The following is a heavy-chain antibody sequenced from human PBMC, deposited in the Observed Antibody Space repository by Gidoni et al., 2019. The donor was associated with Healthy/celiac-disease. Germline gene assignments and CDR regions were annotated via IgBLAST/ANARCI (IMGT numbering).Heavy chain of an antibody. J-gene: IGHJ6*02. CDR1: GFSLSTSGMC. V-gene: IGHV2-70*01. CDR3: ARILPLGIWSGYSAHEGGMDV. D-gene: IGHD3-3*01. CDR2: IDWDDDK. Sequence: QVTLRESGPALVKPTQTLTLTCTFSGFSLSTSGMCVSWIRQPPGKALEWLALIDWDDDKYYSTSLKTRLTISKETSKNQVVLTMTNMDPVDTATYYCARILPLGIWSGYSAHEGGMDVWGQGTTVTVSS.